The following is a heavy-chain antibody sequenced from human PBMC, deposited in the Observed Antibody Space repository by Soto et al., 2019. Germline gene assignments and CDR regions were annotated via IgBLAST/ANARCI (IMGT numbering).Heavy chain of an antibody. CDR2: ISGSGTTT. V-gene: IGHV3-23*01. Sequence: GSLRLSCAASVFTVSTYAMSWVRQGPGKGLEWVSAISGSGTTTYYADSVRGRFTISRDNSKNTLYLQMNSLRAEDTAVYYCAKNPGYGSGSYPDYWGQGTLVTVSS. J-gene: IGHJ4*02. D-gene: IGHD3-10*01. CDR3: AKNPGYGSGSYPDY. CDR1: VFTVSTYA.